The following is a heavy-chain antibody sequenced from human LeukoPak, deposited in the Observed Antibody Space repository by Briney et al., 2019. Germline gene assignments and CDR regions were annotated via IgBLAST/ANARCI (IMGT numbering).Heavy chain of an antibody. CDR2: IIPIFGTA. D-gene: IGHD3-3*01. V-gene: IGHV1-69*01. CDR3: AGRPTIFGVVTDY. CDR1: GGTFSSYA. Sequence: SVNVSCKASGGTFSSYAISWVRQAPGQGLEWMGGIIPIFGTANYAQKFQGRVTITADESTSTAYMELSSLRSEDTAVYYCAGRPTIFGVVTDYWGQGTLVTVSS. J-gene: IGHJ4*02.